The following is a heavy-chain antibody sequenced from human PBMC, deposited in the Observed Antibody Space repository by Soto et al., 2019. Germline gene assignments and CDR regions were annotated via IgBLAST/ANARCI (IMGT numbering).Heavy chain of an antibody. D-gene: IGHD2-21*01. CDR1: GDSVSRNSAA. CDR2: TYYRSRWYN. V-gene: IGHV6-1*01. CDR3: ARIPGIYYYYYYMDV. J-gene: IGHJ6*03. Sequence: PSQTLPLTCVISGDSVSRNSAAWNWIRMSPSRGLEWLARTYYRSRWYNDYAVSVRSRITVNPDTSKNQFSLKLSSVTAADTAVYYCARIPGIYYYYYYMDVWGKGTTVTVSS.